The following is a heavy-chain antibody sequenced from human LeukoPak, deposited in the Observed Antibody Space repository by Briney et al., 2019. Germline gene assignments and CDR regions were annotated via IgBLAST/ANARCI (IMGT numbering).Heavy chain of an antibody. Sequence: SETLSLTCAVSGGSFSGYSWSWIRQPPGKGLEWIGEINHSGTTHYNPSLKSRVTISVDTSKNQFSLKLSSVTAADTAVYYCARGAIVDFFDYWGQGTLVTVSS. V-gene: IGHV4-34*01. CDR1: GGSFSGYS. CDR2: INHSGTT. D-gene: IGHD1-26*01. CDR3: ARGAIVDFFDY. J-gene: IGHJ4*02.